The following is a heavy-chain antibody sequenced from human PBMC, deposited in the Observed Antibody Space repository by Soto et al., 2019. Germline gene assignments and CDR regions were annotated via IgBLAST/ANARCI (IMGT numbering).Heavy chain of an antibody. CDR2: IYYSGST. CDR1: GGSISSYY. J-gene: IGHJ4*02. D-gene: IGHD3-22*01. Sequence: PSETLSLTCTVSGGSISSYYWSWIRQPPGKGLEWIGYIYYSGSTNYNPSLKSRVTISVDTSKNQFSLKLSSVTAADTAVYYCASLINYYDSSGYYLPDFDYWGQGTLVTVSS. V-gene: IGHV4-59*08. CDR3: ASLINYYDSSGYYLPDFDY.